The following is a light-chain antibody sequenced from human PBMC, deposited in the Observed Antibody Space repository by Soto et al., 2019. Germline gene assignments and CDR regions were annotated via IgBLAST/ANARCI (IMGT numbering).Light chain of an antibody. J-gene: IGKJ5*01. CDR3: QQTYTAAN. CDR2: AAS. CDR1: QSVLYSSNNKNY. Sequence: DVVMTQSPDSLAVSLGERATINCKSSQSVLYSSNNKNYLGWYQQKPGKAPKLLIFAASNLQSGVPSRFSGSGSGTDFTLTINSLQPEDFATYYCQQTYTAANFGQGTRLEIK. V-gene: IGKV4-1*01.